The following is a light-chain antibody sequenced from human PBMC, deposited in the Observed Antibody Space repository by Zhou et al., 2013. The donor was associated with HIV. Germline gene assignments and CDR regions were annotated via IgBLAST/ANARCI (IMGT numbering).Light chain of an antibody. V-gene: IGKV1-12*01. CDR2: HGS. Sequence: DIQMTQSPSSVSASVGDTVTITCRASQYISNFLAWYQKRPGKAPKFLIYHGSSLRSGGPARFSGSGSGTEFTLTISDLEPEDFATYYCQQANSFPQTFGQGTKLEIK. CDR3: QQANSFPQT. CDR1: QYISNF. J-gene: IGKJ2*01.